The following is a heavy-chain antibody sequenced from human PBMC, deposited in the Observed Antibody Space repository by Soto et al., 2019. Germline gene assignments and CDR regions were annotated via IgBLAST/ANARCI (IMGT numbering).Heavy chain of an antibody. Sequence: PSETLSLTCAVSGGSISSGGYSWSWIRQPPGKGLEWIGYIYHSGSTYYNPSLKSRVTISVDRSKNQFSLKLSSVTAADTAVYYCARRHSSSGGVGFDPWGQGTLVTVSS. CDR1: GGSISSGGYS. CDR2: IYHSGST. D-gene: IGHD6-13*01. CDR3: ARRHSSSGGVGFDP. V-gene: IGHV4-30-2*01. J-gene: IGHJ5*02.